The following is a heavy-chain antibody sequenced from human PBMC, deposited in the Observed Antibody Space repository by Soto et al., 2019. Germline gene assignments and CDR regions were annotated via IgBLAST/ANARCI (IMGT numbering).Heavy chain of an antibody. CDR1: GFSLSTTAVG. Sequence: QVTLKESGPTLVKPTQTLTLTCTVSGFSLSTTAVGVGWVRQPPGKSLEWLGLIYWNDEKRYSPSLKTRLTITKDASKNQVVRTKINMDPLDTATYYCGHWRYSTGCSDHWGQGSQVTVSS. CDR2: IYWNDEK. CDR3: GHWRYSTGCSDH. D-gene: IGHD6-19*01. J-gene: IGHJ4*02. V-gene: IGHV2-5*01.